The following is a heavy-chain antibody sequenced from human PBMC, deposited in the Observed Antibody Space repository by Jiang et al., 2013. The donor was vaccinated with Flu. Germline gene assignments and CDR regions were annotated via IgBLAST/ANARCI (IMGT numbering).Heavy chain of an antibody. V-gene: IGHV6-1*01. Sequence: QTLSLTCAISGDSVSSNSVAWNWIRQSPSRGLEWLGRTFYRSKWYNDYAVSVKSRTTINPDTSQNQFSLQLNSVTPEDTAVYYCARGRSRGFDIWGQGTMVTVSS. CDR1: GDSVSSNSVA. CDR2: TFYRSKWYN. CDR3: ARGRSRGFDI. J-gene: IGHJ3*02.